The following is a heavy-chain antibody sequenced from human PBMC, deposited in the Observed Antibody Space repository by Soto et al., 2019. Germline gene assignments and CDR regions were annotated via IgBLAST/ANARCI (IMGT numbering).Heavy chain of an antibody. J-gene: IGHJ5*02. Sequence: SETLSLTCAVSGGSISSGGYSWSWIRQPPGKGLEWIGYIYHSGSTYYNPSLKSRVTISVDRSKNQFSLKLSSVTAADTAVYYCARERRFARMVRGVMSWFDPWGQGTLVTVSS. CDR1: GGSISSGGYS. CDR2: IYHSGST. CDR3: ARERRFARMVRGVMSWFDP. V-gene: IGHV4-30-2*01. D-gene: IGHD3-10*01.